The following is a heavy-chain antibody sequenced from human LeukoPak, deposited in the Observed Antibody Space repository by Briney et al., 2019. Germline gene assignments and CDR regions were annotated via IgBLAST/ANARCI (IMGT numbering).Heavy chain of an antibody. V-gene: IGHV3-48*01. CDR1: GFTFSSYS. CDR2: ISSSSSTI. J-gene: IGHJ4*02. CDR3: ARSRRYSSSWYVGY. Sequence: GGSLRLSCAASGFTFSSYSMNWVRQAPGKGLEWVSYISSSSSTIYYADSVKGRFTISRDNAKNSLYLQMNSLRAEDTAVYYCARSRRYSSSWYVGYWGQGTPVTVSS. D-gene: IGHD6-13*01.